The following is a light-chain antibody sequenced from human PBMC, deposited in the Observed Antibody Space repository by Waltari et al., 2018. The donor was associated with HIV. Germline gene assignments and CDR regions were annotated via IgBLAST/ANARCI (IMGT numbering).Light chain of an antibody. CDR3: QQYNNWPRT. CDR1: QSVSSN. Sequence: EIVMTPSPATLSVSPGERATLSCRASQSVSSNLAWYQQTPGQAPRLLIYGAFTRATGIPARFSGSGSGTEFTLTISSLRSEDFVVYYCQQYNNWPRTFGQGTKLQIK. CDR2: GAF. J-gene: IGKJ2*01. V-gene: IGKV3-15*01.